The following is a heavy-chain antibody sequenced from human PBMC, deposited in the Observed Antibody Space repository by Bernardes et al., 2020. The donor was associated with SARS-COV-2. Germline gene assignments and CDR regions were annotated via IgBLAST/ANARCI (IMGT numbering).Heavy chain of an antibody. J-gene: IGHJ6*02. Sequence: GGSLRLSCAASGFAFSFYVMNWVRQAPGKGLEWVSSITSSSDYKYYADTVKGRFTIYRENAKNSLYLQMNSLRAEDTAVYYCARDLYPTPLMGDFYYYGMDVWDQETTITVSS. CDR1: GFAFSFYV. CDR2: ITSSSDYK. D-gene: IGHD3-16*01. CDR3: ARDLYPTPLMGDFYYYGMDV. V-gene: IGHV3-21*01.